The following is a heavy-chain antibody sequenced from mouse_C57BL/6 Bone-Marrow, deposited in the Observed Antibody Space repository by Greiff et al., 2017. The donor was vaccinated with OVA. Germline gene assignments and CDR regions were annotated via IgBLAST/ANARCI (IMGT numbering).Heavy chain of an antibody. Sequence: QVQLQQSEAELVRPGTSVKVSCKASGYAFTNYLIEWVKQRPGQGLEWIGVINPGSGGTNYNEKFKGKATLTADKSSSTAYMQLSSLTSEDSAVYFCARSDSNFAMDYWGQGTSVTVSS. CDR2: INPGSGGT. CDR1: GYAFTNYL. J-gene: IGHJ4*01. CDR3: ARSDSNFAMDY. D-gene: IGHD2-5*01. V-gene: IGHV1-54*01.